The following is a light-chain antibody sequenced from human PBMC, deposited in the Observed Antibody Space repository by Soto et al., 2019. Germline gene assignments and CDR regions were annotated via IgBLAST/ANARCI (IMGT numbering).Light chain of an antibody. CDR2: DAS. CDR3: QQRSNWPPIT. J-gene: IGKJ5*01. V-gene: IGKV3-11*01. CDR1: QSVSSY. Sequence: EIVFTLSPATLSLSPGERASLSCRASQSVSSYLALYQQKPGQAPRLLIYDASNRATGIPARFSGSGSGTDFTLTISSLEPEDFAVYYCQQRSNWPPITFGQGT.